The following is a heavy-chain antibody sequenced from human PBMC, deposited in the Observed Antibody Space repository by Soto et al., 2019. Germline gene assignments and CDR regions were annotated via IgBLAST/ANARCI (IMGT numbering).Heavy chain of an antibody. CDR3: ARGGIAAAGFDY. D-gene: IGHD6-13*01. V-gene: IGHV3-33*01. CDR2: IWYDGSNK. Sequence: QVQLVESGGGVVQPGRSLRISCAASGFTFSSYGMHWVRQAPGKGLEWVAVIWYDGSNKYYADSVKGRFTISRDNSKNTLYLQMNSLRAEDTAVYYCARGGIAAAGFDYWGQGTLVTVSS. CDR1: GFTFSSYG. J-gene: IGHJ4*02.